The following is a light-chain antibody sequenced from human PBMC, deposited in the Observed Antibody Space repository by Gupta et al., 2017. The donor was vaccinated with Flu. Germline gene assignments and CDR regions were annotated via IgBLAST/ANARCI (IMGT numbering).Light chain of an antibody. J-gene: IGKJ5*01. Sequence: DIVLTQSPAALSVSPGERATLCCRASQSVSSYLAWYQQKPGQAPRLLIYDASSRATGIPARFSGSGSGTDFTLTSSGLEPEDFAVYYCQQRSNWITFGQGTRLEIK. V-gene: IGKV3-11*01. CDR3: QQRSNWIT. CDR1: QSVSSY. CDR2: DAS.